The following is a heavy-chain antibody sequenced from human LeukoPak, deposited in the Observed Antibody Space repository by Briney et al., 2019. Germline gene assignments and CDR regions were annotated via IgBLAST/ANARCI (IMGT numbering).Heavy chain of an antibody. CDR3: ARDFGPLGSWSIDY. Sequence: PSETLSLTCTVSGGSISSYYWSWIRQAPGKGLEWVSYISSSNRYTNYADSVKGRFTISRDNAKNSLYLQMNSLRDEDSAVYYCARDFGPLGSWSIDYWGQGTLVTVSS. J-gene: IGHJ4*02. CDR2: ISSSNRYT. V-gene: IGHV3-11*06. D-gene: IGHD6-13*01. CDR1: GGSISSYY.